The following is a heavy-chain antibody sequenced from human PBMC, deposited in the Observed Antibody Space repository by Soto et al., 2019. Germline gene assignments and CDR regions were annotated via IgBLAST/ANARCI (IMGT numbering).Heavy chain of an antibody. Sequence: SETLSLTCAVSGGSISSYYWSWIRQPPGKGLEWIGYIHYSGSTNHNPSLKSRDTISVDTSKNQISLKLRSVTAADTAVYYCARVLFGRGNWFDPWGQGTLVTVSS. J-gene: IGHJ5*02. D-gene: IGHD3-3*01. V-gene: IGHV4-59*01. CDR3: ARVLFGRGNWFDP. CDR2: IHYSGST. CDR1: GGSISSYY.